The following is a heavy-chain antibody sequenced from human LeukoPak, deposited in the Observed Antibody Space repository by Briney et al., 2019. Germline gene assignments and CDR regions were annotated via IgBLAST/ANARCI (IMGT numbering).Heavy chain of an antibody. CDR3: ARDLHPRLTGYFDY. CDR2: IYSGGST. V-gene: IGHV3-53*01. D-gene: IGHD3-16*01. CDR1: GFTVSSYY. J-gene: IGHJ4*02. Sequence: GGSLRLSCVASGFTVSSYYVSWVRQAPGKGLEWVSVIYSGGSTYYADSVEGRFTVSRDNPKNTLYLEMKSLRADNTAVYYCARDLHPRLTGYFDYWGQGTVVTVSS.